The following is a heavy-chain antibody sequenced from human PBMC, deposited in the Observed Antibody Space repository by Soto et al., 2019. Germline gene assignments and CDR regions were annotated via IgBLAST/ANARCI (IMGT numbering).Heavy chain of an antibody. J-gene: IGHJ4*02. Sequence: QVQLVQSGAEVKKPGSSVKVSCKASGGTFSSLAISWVRQAPGQGLEWMGGLVPVVGTANYAQKFQDRVTITADKSTSTSYMQLSSLRSEDTAVYYCARSPGVVDYWGQGSLVTVS. CDR2: LVPVVGTA. D-gene: IGHD3-10*01. CDR1: GGTFSSLA. V-gene: IGHV1-69*06. CDR3: ARSPGVVDY.